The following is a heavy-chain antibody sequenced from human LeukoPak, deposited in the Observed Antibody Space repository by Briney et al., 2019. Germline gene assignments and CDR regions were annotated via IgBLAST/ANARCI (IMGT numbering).Heavy chain of an antibody. D-gene: IGHD5-12*01. V-gene: IGHV3-21*01. CDR3: ARAGGYASSWAY. CDR1: GFTFSSYS. J-gene: IGHJ4*02. Sequence: GGSLRLSCAASGFTFSSYSMNWVRQAPGKGLEWVSSISSSSSYIYYADSVKGRFTIPRDNAKNSLYLQMNSLRAEDTAVYYCARAGGYASSWAYWGQGTLVTVSS. CDR2: ISSSSSYI.